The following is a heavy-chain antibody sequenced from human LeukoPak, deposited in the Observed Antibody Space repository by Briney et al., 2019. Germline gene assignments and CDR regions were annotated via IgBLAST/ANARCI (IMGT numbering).Heavy chain of an antibody. CDR3: ARSPYYYDSSGYLFDY. J-gene: IGHJ4*02. Sequence: GASVTVSCKASGYTFTSYAMHWVRQAPGQRLEWMGWINAGNGNTKYSQKFQGRVTITRDTSASTAYMELSSLRSEDTAVYYCARSPYYYDSSGYLFDYWGQGTLVTVSS. CDR2: INAGNGNT. V-gene: IGHV1-3*01. CDR1: GYTFTSYA. D-gene: IGHD3-22*01.